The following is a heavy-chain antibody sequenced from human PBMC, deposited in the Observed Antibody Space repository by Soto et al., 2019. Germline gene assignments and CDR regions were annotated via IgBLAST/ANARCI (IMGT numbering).Heavy chain of an antibody. CDR1: GGTFSSYT. CDR3: VWELPKLGFAY. J-gene: IGHJ4*02. CDR2: IIPILGIA. D-gene: IGHD1-26*01. Sequence: QVQLVQSGAEVKKPGSSVKVSCKASGGTFSSYTISWVRQAPGQGLEWMGRIIPILGIANYAQKFQGRVTITADKSTSTAYMELSSLRSEDTAVYYCVWELPKLGFAYWGQGTLVTVSS. V-gene: IGHV1-69*02.